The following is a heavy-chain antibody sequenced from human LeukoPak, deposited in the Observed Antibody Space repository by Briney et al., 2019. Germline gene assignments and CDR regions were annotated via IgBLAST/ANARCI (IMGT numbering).Heavy chain of an antibody. CDR1: GFTFSSYS. CDR3: ARSGLNRFDY. D-gene: IGHD2-15*01. Sequence: GGSLRLSCAASGFTFSSYSMNWVRQAPGKGLEWVSSISSSSSYIYYADSVKGRFSISRDNSKNTLYLQMNSLRAEDTAAYYCARSGLNRFDYWGQGTLVTVSS. CDR2: ISSSSSYI. J-gene: IGHJ4*02. V-gene: IGHV3-21*04.